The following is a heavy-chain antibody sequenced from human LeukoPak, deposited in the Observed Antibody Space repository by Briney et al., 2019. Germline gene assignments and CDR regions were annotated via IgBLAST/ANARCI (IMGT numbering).Heavy chain of an antibody. CDR1: GFNVNSYY. Sequence: GGSLRLSCAASGFNVNSYYMNWVRQAPGKGLEWVSVFFSGGSTKYTDSVKGRFTISRDDSRNTLSLQMNNVRAEDTALYYCARDTRDAFDLWGHGTMVIVSS. V-gene: IGHV3-66*01. CDR3: ARDTRDAFDL. CDR2: FFSGGST. J-gene: IGHJ3*01.